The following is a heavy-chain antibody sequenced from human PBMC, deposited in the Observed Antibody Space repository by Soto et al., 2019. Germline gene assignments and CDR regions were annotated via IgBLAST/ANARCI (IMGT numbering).Heavy chain of an antibody. CDR1: GGTFSSSA. CDR2: IIPIFGTA. D-gene: IGHD6-13*01. V-gene: IGHV1-69*01. Sequence: QVQLVQSGAEVKKPGSSVKVSCKASGGTFSSSAISWVRQAPGQGLEWMGGIIPIFGTANYAQKFQGRVTITADESTSTAYMELSSLRSEDTAVYYCARDRRPPLTRQLVRSGYYYYGMDVWGQGTTVTVSS. CDR3: ARDRRPPLTRQLVRSGYYYYGMDV. J-gene: IGHJ6*02.